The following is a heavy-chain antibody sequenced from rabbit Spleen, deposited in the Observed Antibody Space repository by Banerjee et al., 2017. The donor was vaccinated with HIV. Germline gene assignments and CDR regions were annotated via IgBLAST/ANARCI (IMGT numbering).Heavy chain of an antibody. CDR2: ILTGTSGTT. Sequence: QQQLQESGGGLFQPGGSLALTCKASGFSLSDNYVMCWVRQAPGKGLEWIACILTGTSGTTYYASWAKGRFTISKASSTTVTLQMTSLTAADTATYFCARDTSTSFSSYGMDLWGPGTLVTVS. CDR3: ARDTSTSFSSYGMDL. D-gene: IGHD1-1*01. CDR1: GFSLSDNYV. J-gene: IGHJ6*01. V-gene: IGHV1S45*01.